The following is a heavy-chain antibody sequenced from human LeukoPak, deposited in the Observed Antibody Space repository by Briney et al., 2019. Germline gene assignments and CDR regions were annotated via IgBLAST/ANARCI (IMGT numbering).Heavy chain of an antibody. D-gene: IGHD3-10*01. CDR3: ARGGLYGSGRRWSDA. V-gene: IGHV1-18*01. CDR2: ISAYNGNT. J-gene: IGHJ5*02. CDR1: GYTFTSYG. Sequence: GASVKVSCKASGYTFTSYGISWVRQAPGQGLEWMGWISAYNGNTNYAQKLQGRVTMTTDTSTSTAYMELSRLTSADTAVYYCARGGLYGSGRRWSDAWGQGTLVTVYS.